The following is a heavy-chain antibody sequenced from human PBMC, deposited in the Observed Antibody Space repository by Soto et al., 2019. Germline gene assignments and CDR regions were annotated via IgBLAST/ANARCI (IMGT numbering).Heavy chain of an antibody. Sequence: QITLKESGPTLVKPTQTLTLTCTFSGFSLTTSGVGVGWIRQPPGKALEWLALIYWDDDKRYSPSLKSRRTSTKDPTKNQMILKITNMEPVDTATYYCAHLIAVAGPSFVYWGQGTLVTVSS. CDR3: AHLIAVAGPSFVY. CDR1: GFSLTTSGVG. V-gene: IGHV2-5*02. J-gene: IGHJ4*02. CDR2: IYWDDDK. D-gene: IGHD6-19*01.